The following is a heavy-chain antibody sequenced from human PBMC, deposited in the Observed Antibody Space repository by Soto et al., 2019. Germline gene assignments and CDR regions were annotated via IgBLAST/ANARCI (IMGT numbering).Heavy chain of an antibody. CDR2: INWNDDE. V-gene: IGHV2-5*01. Sequence: QMTLKESGSTLVQPTQTLMLTCSFSGFSLNTRAVGVGWIRQSPGKALEWLALINWNDDERYGPSPKDRRTITKDTSKTHVVLTMINIGPVDAATYYCGHRDVLGGFDIWGQGTAVTVSS. D-gene: IGHD3-10*02. J-gene: IGHJ3*02. CDR1: GFSLNTRAVG. CDR3: GHRDVLGGFDI.